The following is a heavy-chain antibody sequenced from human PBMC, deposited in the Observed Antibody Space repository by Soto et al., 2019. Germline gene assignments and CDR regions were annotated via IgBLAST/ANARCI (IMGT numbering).Heavy chain of an antibody. V-gene: IGHV3-23*01. CDR2: ISSKVVTT. CDR3: ANLDWSQLPNNFDY. D-gene: IGHD1-1*01. J-gene: IGHJ4*02. Sequence: PGGSLRLSYSASGFPFSSYAMSWVRQAPRKGLEWVSGISSKVVTTYYADSVKGRFTISRDNSKSTLYLQLNNLRADDTVVYYCANLDWSQLPNNFDYWGQGTLVTVSS. CDR1: GFPFSSYA.